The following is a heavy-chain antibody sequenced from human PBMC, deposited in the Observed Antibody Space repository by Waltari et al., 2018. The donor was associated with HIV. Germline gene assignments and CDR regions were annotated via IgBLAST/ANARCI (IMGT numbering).Heavy chain of an antibody. CDR1: GYTFTSYY. D-gene: IGHD6-19*01. Sequence: QVQLVQSGAEVKKPGASVKVSCKASGYTFTSYYMPWVRQGPGQGLEWMGIINPSGGSTSYAQKLQGRVTMTRDTSTSTVYMELSSLRSEDTAVYYCARDRAVAGPLEYFQHWGQGTLVTVSS. V-gene: IGHV1-46*01. CDR3: ARDRAVAGPLEYFQH. J-gene: IGHJ1*01. CDR2: INPSGGST.